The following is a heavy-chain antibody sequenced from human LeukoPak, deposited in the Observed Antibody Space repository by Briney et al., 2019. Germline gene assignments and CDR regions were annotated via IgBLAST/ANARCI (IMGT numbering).Heavy chain of an antibody. CDR3: AKDSSGYYFVRYLDL. D-gene: IGHD3-22*01. Sequence: SETLSLTCTVSGGSISNYYWSWIRQPPGKGLEWIGRIYTSGSTNYNPSLKSRVTISIDTSKNQFSLKLTSVTAADTALYYCAKDSSGYYFVRYLDLWGRGTLVTVSS. V-gene: IGHV4-4*08. J-gene: IGHJ2*01. CDR1: GGSISNYY. CDR2: IYTSGST.